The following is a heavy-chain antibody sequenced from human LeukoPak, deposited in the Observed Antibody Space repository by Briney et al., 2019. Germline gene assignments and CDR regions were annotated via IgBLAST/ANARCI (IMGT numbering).Heavy chain of an antibody. Sequence: GASVKVSCKASGGTFSSYTISWVRQAPGQGLEWMGRIIPILGIANYAQKFQGRVTITADKSTSTAYMELSSLRSEDTAVYYCARAEYSSSWYSPYYFDYWGQGTLVTASS. D-gene: IGHD6-13*01. CDR2: IIPILGIA. CDR1: GGTFSSYT. V-gene: IGHV1-69*02. CDR3: ARAEYSSSWYSPYYFDY. J-gene: IGHJ4*02.